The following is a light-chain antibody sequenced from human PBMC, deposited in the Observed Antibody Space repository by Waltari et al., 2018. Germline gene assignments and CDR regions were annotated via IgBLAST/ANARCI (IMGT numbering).Light chain of an antibody. CDR2: GAS. J-gene: IGKJ1*01. CDR3: QKHDRLPAT. V-gene: IGKV3-20*01. Sequence: EIVLTQSPDTLSLSPGERATLSCRASQSIGRYLFWYQQKPGQAPRLLIYGASTRASGIPDRFSGSGSGTDFSLTISRLEPEDFAVYHCQKHDRLPATFGQGTKVEIK. CDR1: QSIGRY.